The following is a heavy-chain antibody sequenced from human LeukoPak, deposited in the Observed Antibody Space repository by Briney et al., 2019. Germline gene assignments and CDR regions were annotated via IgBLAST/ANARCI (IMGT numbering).Heavy chain of an antibody. V-gene: IGHV4-59*01. CDR3: ARVIAAAGKGFDY. D-gene: IGHD6-13*01. CDR1: GGSISSYY. Sequence: SETLSLTCTVSGGSISSYYWSWIRQPPGKGLQWIGYISYTGNTNYNPSLKSRVTISVDTPKNQFSLKLSSVTAADTAVYYCARVIAAAGKGFDYWGQGTLVTVSS. CDR2: ISYTGNT. J-gene: IGHJ4*02.